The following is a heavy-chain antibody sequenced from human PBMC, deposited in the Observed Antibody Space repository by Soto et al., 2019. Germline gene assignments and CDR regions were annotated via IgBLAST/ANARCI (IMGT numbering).Heavy chain of an antibody. V-gene: IGHV3-23*01. Sequence: EVQLLESGGGLVQPGGSLRLSCAASGFTYESYAMSWVRQAPGKGLEWVSGINSGGTVAHYADSVKGRFAISRDNSKNTISLEMNSLRADDTGLYYCAISTGGFGGLFVVPSDYWGQGTLVTVSS. CDR2: INSGGTVA. D-gene: IGHD3-16*02. CDR3: AISTGGFGGLFVVPSDY. CDR1: GFTYESYA. J-gene: IGHJ4*02.